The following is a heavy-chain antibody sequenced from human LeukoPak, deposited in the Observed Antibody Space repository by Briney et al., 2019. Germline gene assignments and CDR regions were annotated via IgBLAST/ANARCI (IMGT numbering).Heavy chain of an antibody. Sequence: GGSLRLSCAASGFTFSSYAMSWVRQAPGKGLEWVSAISGSGGSTYYSDSAKGRFTSSRDNSKNTLYLQMHSLRADDTAVYYCAKATYSGSFPYFDYWGQGTLVTVSS. CDR2: ISGSGGST. V-gene: IGHV3-23*01. CDR1: GFTFSSYA. CDR3: AKATYSGSFPYFDY. D-gene: IGHD1-26*01. J-gene: IGHJ4*02.